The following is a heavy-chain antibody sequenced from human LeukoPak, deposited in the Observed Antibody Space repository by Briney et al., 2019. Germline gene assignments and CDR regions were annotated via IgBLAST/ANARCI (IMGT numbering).Heavy chain of an antibody. CDR3: AKDEDSSVVRRFDY. D-gene: IGHD2-21*01. J-gene: IGHJ4*02. V-gene: IGHV3-23*01. CDR2: ISANGAST. Sequence: GGSLRLSCVASGFSFSSYPLTWVRQAPGKGLEWVSSISANGASTYYADSVKGRFTISRDNSKNTLYLQVNSLAAEDTAVYYCAKDEDSSVVRRFDYWGQGTLVTVSS. CDR1: GFSFSSYP.